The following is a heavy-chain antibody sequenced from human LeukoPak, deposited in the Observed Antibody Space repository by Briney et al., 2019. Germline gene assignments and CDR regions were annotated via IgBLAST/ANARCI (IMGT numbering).Heavy chain of an antibody. CDR3: ARALIKTQFDY. D-gene: IGHD3-16*01. V-gene: IGHV4-30-4*08. CDR1: GGSISSGDYY. Sequence: SQTLSLTCTVSGGSISSGDYYWSWIRQPPGKGLEWIGYIYYSGSTSYNPSLKSRVTILVDTSKNQFSLKLSSMTAADTAVYYCARALIKTQFDYWGQGTLVTVSS. J-gene: IGHJ4*02. CDR2: IYYSGST.